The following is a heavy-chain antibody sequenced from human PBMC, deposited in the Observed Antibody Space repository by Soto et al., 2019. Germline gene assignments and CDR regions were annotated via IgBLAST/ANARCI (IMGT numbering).Heavy chain of an antibody. Sequence: QVQLVQSGAEVKKPGASVKVSCKTSGYTFTASYIHCVRQAPGQGLEWMGWISPYGGGTKYAQKFQGRVTMTRDTSISTAYMELSRLRSDDTALYFCARQGSSWLFDYWGQGTLVTISS. J-gene: IGHJ4*02. CDR1: GYTFTASY. CDR2: ISPYGGGT. CDR3: ARQGSSWLFDY. V-gene: IGHV1-2*02. D-gene: IGHD6-13*01.